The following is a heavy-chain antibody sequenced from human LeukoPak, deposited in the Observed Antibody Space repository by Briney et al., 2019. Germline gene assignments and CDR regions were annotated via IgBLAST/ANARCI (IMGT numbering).Heavy chain of an antibody. V-gene: IGHV1-18*01. J-gene: IGHJ4*02. CDR2: ISPDNGNT. CDR1: GYTFNTYG. D-gene: IGHD3-22*01. Sequence: ASVKVSCKASGYTFNTYGISWVRQAPGQGLEWMGWISPDNGNTDFAGKFQGRVNMTTDTSTSTAYMEMRRLRSDDTAVYYCARDFFNGYYYDTSGYYDRYFDYWGQGTLVTVSS. CDR3: ARDFFNGYYYDTSGYYDRYFDY.